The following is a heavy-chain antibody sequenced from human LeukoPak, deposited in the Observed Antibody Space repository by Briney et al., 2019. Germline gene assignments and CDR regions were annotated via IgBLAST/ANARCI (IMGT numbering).Heavy chain of an antibody. CDR1: GGSISSGDHY. CDR3: ARERAKFYYDSSAENWYFDL. Sequence: SETLSLTCTVSGGSISSGDHYWSWIRQPPGKGLEWIGYIYYSGSTYYNPSLKSRVTISVDRSKNQFSLKLSPVTAADTAVYYCARERAKFYYDSSAENWYFDLWGRGTLVTVSS. J-gene: IGHJ2*01. V-gene: IGHV4-30-4*01. D-gene: IGHD3-22*01. CDR2: IYYSGST.